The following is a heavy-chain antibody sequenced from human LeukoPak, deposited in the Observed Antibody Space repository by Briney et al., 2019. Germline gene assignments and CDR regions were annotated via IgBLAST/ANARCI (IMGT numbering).Heavy chain of an antibody. V-gene: IGHV5-10-1*01. CDR2: IEPSDSYT. CDR1: GYSFTSYW. CDR3: ARRVSSSGWFDP. D-gene: IGHD6-6*01. Sequence: GESLRISCKGSGYSFTSYWISWVRQLPGKGLEWMGRIEPSDSYTNYSPSFQGHVTISADKSISTAYLQWSSLKASDTAMYYCARRVSSSGWFDPWGQGTLVTVSS. J-gene: IGHJ5*02.